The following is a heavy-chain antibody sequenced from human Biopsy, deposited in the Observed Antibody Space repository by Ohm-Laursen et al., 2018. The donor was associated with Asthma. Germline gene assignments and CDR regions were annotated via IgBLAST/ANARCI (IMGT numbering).Heavy chain of an antibody. J-gene: IGHJ6*02. V-gene: IGHV1-18*01. Sequence: SVKVSCKSSGYTFNSAGITWVRQAPGQGLEWMGWISVYNGNTKVAQKLQDRVTMITDASTSTAYMELRSLRSDDTAVYFCARAVDYSHYYGIDVWGQGTTVTVS. D-gene: IGHD3-10*01. CDR1: GYTFNSAG. CDR2: ISVYNGNT. CDR3: ARAVDYSHYYGIDV.